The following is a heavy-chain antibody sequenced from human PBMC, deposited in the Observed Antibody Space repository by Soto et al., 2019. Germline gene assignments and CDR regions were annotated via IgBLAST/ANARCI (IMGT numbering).Heavy chain of an antibody. J-gene: IGHJ6*02. Sequence: GGSLRLSCAASGFTFSSYAMHWVRQAPGKGLEWVAVISYDGSNKYYADSVKGRFTISRDNSKNTLYLQMNSLRAEDTAVYYCARGRVRGVQYYYYGMDVWGQGTTVTVSS. V-gene: IGHV3-30-3*01. CDR2: ISYDGSNK. D-gene: IGHD3-10*01. CDR1: GFTFSSYA. CDR3: ARGRVRGVQYYYYGMDV.